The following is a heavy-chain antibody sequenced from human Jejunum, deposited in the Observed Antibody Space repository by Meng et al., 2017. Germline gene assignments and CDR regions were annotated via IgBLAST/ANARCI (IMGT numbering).Heavy chain of an antibody. CDR2: IYYSGST. CDR3: ARSPYSGSALPFFDY. CDR1: GDSFNSPDYY. Sequence: VLSPQSGPELVSPSHTLSPPCIVSGDSFNSPDYYWSWIRQPPEKGLEWIGYIYYSGSTYYNPSLKSRVSISGDTSNKQFSLKLTSVTAADTAVYYCARSPYSGSALPFFDYWGQGSLVTVSS. D-gene: IGHD1-26*01. V-gene: IGHV4-30-4*01. J-gene: IGHJ4*02.